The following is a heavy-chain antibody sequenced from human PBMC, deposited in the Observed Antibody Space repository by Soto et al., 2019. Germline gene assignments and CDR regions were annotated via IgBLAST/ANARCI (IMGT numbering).Heavy chain of an antibody. CDR3: ARGLERVAHYYYGMDV. J-gene: IGHJ6*02. V-gene: IGHV6-1*01. CDR2: TYYRSKWYN. CDR1: GDSFSSNSAA. Sequence: SQTLSLPCAISGDSFSSNSAAWNWIRQSPSRGLEWLGRTYYRSKWYNDYAVSVKSRITINPDTSKNQFSLQVHSVTPEDTAVYYCARGLERVAHYYYGMDVWSQGTTVTVSS. D-gene: IGHD1-1*01.